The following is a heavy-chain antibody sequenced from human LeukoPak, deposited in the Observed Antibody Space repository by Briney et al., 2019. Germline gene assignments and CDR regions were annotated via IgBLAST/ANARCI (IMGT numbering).Heavy chain of an antibody. CDR3: ARGSLGWFDP. CDR1: GGTFRSYA. CDR2: IIPIFVTA. Sequence: SVKVSCKASGGTFRSYAISWVRQAPGQGLEWMGGIIPIFVTANYAQKFQGRVTITADESTSTAYMELSSLRSEDTAVYYCARGSLGWFDPWGQGTLVTVSS. V-gene: IGHV1-69*13. J-gene: IGHJ5*02.